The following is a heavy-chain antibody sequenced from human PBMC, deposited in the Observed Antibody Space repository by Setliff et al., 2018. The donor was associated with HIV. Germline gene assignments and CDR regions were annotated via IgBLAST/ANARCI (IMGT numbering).Heavy chain of an antibody. Sequence: GGSLILSCAASGFTFSSYAMSWVRQAPGKGLEWVSAITGSAGSAYYADSVKGRFTISRDNSKNTLYLQMNSLRAEDTAVYYCAKDSRSGWSSQPPSQFDYWGQGTLVTVSS. CDR1: GFTFSSYA. CDR2: ITGSAGSA. V-gene: IGHV3-23*01. D-gene: IGHD6-19*01. J-gene: IGHJ4*02. CDR3: AKDSRSGWSSQPPSQFDY.